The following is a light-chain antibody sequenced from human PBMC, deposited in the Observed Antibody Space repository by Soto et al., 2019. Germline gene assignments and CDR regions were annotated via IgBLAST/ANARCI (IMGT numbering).Light chain of an antibody. Sequence: QSVLTQPPSASGSPGQSVTISCTGTSSDVGAYNYVSWYQQHAGKAPKLVIYEVTERPSGVPDRFSGSKSANTASLTVSGLQAEDEADYYCSSFASSNTWVFGGGTKPTVL. CDR3: SSFASSNTWV. J-gene: IGLJ3*02. CDR2: EVT. CDR1: SSDVGAYNY. V-gene: IGLV2-8*01.